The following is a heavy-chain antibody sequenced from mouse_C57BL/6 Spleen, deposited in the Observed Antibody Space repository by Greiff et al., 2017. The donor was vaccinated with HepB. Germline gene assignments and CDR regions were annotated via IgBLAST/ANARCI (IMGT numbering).Heavy chain of an antibody. V-gene: IGHV1-50*01. J-gene: IGHJ2*01. CDR2: IDPSDSYT. Sequence: QVQLQQPGAELVKPGASVKLSCKASGYTFTSYWMQWVKQRPGQGLEWIGEIDPSDSYTNYNQKFKGKATLTVDTSSSTAYMQLSSLTSEDSAVYYCARKGEYEYDEYWGEGTTLTVSS. CDR1: GYTFTSYW. CDR3: ARKGEYEYDEY. D-gene: IGHD2-4*01.